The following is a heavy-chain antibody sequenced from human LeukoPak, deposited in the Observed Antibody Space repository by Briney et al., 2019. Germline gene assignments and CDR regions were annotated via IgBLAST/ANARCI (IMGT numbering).Heavy chain of an antibody. CDR3: ARENYYCDGFDY. CDR2: IYHSGST. V-gene: IGHV4-30-2*01. Sequence: PSETLSLTCAVSGGSISSGGYSWSCIRQPPGKGLEWSGYIYHSGSTYYNPSLKSRVTISVDRSKNQFSLKLSSVTAADTAVYYCARENYYCDGFDYWGQGTLVTVS. J-gene: IGHJ4*02. CDR1: GGSISSGGYS. D-gene: IGHD4-17*01.